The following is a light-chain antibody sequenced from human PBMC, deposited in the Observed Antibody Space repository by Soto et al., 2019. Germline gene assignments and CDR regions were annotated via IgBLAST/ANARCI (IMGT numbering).Light chain of an antibody. Sequence: QSVLTQPASVSGSPGQSSTISCTGTSSDIGAYNHVSWYQQHPDRAPKLIIYEVRNRPSEISNRFSASKSGNTASLTISGLQAEDETDYYCFSYTGSSTYVFGTGTQLTVL. J-gene: IGLJ1*01. CDR1: SSDIGAYNH. CDR2: EVR. CDR3: FSYTGSSTYV. V-gene: IGLV2-14*01.